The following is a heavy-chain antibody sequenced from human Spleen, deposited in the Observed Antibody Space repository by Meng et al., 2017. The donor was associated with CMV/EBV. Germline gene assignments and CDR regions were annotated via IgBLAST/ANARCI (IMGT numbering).Heavy chain of an antibody. CDR3: ARGWQRFIDY. J-gene: IGHJ4*02. CDR1: GFTVSNSY. D-gene: IGHD5-12*01. CDR2: IYSGGST. V-gene: IGHV3-66*01. Sequence: GGSLRLSCAVSGFTVSNSYMTWVRQAPGKGLEWVSFIYSGGSTSYADSVKGRFTISRDNSRNTLYLQMNGLRAEDTAVYYCARGWQRFIDYWGQGALVTVSS.